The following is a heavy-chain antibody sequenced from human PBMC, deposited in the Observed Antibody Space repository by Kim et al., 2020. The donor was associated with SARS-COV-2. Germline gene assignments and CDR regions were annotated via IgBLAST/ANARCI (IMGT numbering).Heavy chain of an antibody. CDR3: ARDPVPTYYDILTGLYGMDV. CDR1: GYTFTSYA. Sequence: ASVKVSCKASGYTFTSYAMNWVRQAPGQGLEWMGWINTNTGNPTYAQGFTGRFVFSLDTSVSTAYLQISSLKAEDTAVYYCARDPVPTYYDILTGLYGMDVWGQGTTVTVSS. V-gene: IGHV7-4-1*02. J-gene: IGHJ6*02. CDR2: INTNTGNP. D-gene: IGHD3-9*01.